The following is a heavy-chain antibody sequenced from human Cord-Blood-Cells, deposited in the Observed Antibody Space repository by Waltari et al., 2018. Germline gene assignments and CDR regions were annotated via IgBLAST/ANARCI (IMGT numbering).Heavy chain of an antibody. CDR2: MNPNSGNT. V-gene: IGHV1-8*03. Sequence: QVQLVQSGAEVKKPGASVKVSCKASGYTFTSYDINWVRPATGQGLEWMGWMNPNSGNTGYAQKFQGRVTITRNTSISTAYMELSSLRSEDTAVYYCARAACSSTSCYRYFDLWGRGTLVTVSS. CDR1: GYTFTSYD. CDR3: ARAACSSTSCYRYFDL. J-gene: IGHJ2*01. D-gene: IGHD2-2*02.